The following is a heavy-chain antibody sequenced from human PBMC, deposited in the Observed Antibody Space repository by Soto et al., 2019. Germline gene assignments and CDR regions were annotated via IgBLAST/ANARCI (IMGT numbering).Heavy chain of an antibody. Sequence: KPSETLSLTCTVSGGSISSYYWSWIRQPPGKGLQWIGYIYYSGSTNYNPSLKSRVTISVDTSKNQFSLKLSSVTAADTAVYYCASGRVLLWFGDQLEAWFDPWGQGTQVTVSS. CDR2: IYYSGST. CDR3: ASGRVLLWFGDQLEAWFDP. V-gene: IGHV4-59*01. D-gene: IGHD3-10*01. CDR1: GGSISSYY. J-gene: IGHJ5*02.